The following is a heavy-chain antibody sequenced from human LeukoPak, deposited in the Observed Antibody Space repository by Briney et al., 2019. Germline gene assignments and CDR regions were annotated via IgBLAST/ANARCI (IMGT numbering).Heavy chain of an antibody. Sequence: GGSLRLSCAASGFTVSSNYISWVRQAPGKGLEWVSVIYSGGSTYYADSVKGRFTISRDNSKNTLYLQMNSLRAEDTAVYYCAKDSVYSSSWQYYYYYGMDVWGQGTTVTVSS. CDR1: GFTVSSNY. CDR2: IYSGGST. J-gene: IGHJ6*02. D-gene: IGHD6-13*01. CDR3: AKDSVYSSSWQYYYYYGMDV. V-gene: IGHV3-53*05.